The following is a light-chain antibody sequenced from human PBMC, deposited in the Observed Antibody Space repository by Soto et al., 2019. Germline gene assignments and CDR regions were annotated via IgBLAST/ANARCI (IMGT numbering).Light chain of an antibody. V-gene: IGKV3-11*01. CDR1: QSVSSY. CDR3: QQRRNWPPWT. Sequence: EIVLTQSPATLSLSPGDRATLSCRASQSVSSYLAWYQQKPGQAPRLLIYDASNRATGIPARFSGSGSGTDFTLTISSLEPEDFAVYYCQQRRNWPPWTFGQGTKVEIK. J-gene: IGKJ1*01. CDR2: DAS.